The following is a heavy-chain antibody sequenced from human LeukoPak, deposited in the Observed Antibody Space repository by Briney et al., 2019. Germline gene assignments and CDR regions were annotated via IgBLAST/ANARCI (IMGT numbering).Heavy chain of an antibody. CDR3: ARETYDYVWGSYRTPGAFDI. Sequence: SVKVSCKASGGTFSSYAISWVRQAPGQGLEWMGRIIPILGIANYAQKFQGRVTITADKSTSTAYMELSSLRSEDTAVYYCARETYDYVWGSYRTPGAFDIWGQGTMVTVSS. D-gene: IGHD3-16*02. J-gene: IGHJ3*02. CDR1: GGTFSSYA. CDR2: IIPILGIA. V-gene: IGHV1-69*04.